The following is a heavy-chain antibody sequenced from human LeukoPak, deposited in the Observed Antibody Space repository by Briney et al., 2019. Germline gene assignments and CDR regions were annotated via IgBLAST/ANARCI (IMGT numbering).Heavy chain of an antibody. CDR1: GYSFTSYW. D-gene: IGHD4-23*01. CDR3: AGTAEGDGGNPGGAFDI. V-gene: IGHV5-51*01. CDR2: IYPSDSDT. J-gene: IGHJ3*02. Sequence: GESLKISCKGSGYSFTSYWIGWVRQMPGKGLEWMGIIYPSDSDTRYSPSFQGQVTISADKSISTAYLQWSSLKASDTAMYYCAGTAEGDGGNPGGAFDIWGQGTMVTVSS.